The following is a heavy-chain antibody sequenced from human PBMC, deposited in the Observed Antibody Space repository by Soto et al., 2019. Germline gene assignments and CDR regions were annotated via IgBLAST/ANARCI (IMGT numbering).Heavy chain of an antibody. CDR1: GGSISSSSYY. CDR3: ARSYSSGPPFWFDP. D-gene: IGHD6-19*01. V-gene: IGHV4-39*01. CDR2: IYYSGST. Sequence: QLQLQESGPGLVKPSETLSLTCTVSGGSISSSSYYWGWIRQPPGKGLEWIGSIYYSGSTYYNPSLKSRVTISVDTSKNQFSLKLSSVTAADTAVYYCARSYSSGPPFWFDPWGQGTLVTVSS. J-gene: IGHJ5*02.